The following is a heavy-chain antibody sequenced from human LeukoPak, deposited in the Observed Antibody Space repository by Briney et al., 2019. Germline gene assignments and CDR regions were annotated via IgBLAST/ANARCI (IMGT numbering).Heavy chain of an antibody. J-gene: IGHJ4*02. Sequence: SETLSLTCTVSGGSVSSSTYYWGCIRQPPGKGLEWIGTIYYSGSTYYNPSLKSRVTISVDTSMNQFSLKLSSVTAADTAVYYCARQVRDIVVVPAVIYSDYWGQGTLVTVSS. CDR2: IYYSGST. CDR1: GGSVSSSTYY. V-gene: IGHV4-39*01. CDR3: ARQVRDIVVVPAVIYSDY. D-gene: IGHD2-2*01.